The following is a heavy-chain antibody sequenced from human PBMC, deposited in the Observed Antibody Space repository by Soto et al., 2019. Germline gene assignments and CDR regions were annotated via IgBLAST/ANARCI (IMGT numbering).Heavy chain of an antibody. CDR2: IYQSGST. D-gene: IGHD3-3*01. CDR1: GGSISSGGYS. CDR3: ASGPTFGR. Sequence: QLQLQESGSGLVKPSQTQSLTCAVSGGSISSGGYSWIWIRQAPGQGRVGIGYIYQSGSTYYNPSIKSRVTISVDRSKNQFSLKLSSVTAADTAVYYCASGPTFGRWGQGTLVTVSS. J-gene: IGHJ4*02. V-gene: IGHV4-30-2*01.